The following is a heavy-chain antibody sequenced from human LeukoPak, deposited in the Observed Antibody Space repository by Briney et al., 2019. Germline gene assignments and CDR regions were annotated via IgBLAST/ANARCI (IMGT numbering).Heavy chain of an antibody. D-gene: IGHD2-15*01. CDR2: IYYSGST. CDR1: GGSISSSSYY. Sequence: SETLSLTCTVSGGSISSSSYYWGWIRQPPGKGLEWLGSIYYSGSTYYNPSLKSRVTISVDTSKNQFSLKLSSVTAADTAVYYCARRGGQIGGNLDYWGQGTLVTVSS. CDR3: ARRGGQIGGNLDY. V-gene: IGHV4-39*01. J-gene: IGHJ4*02.